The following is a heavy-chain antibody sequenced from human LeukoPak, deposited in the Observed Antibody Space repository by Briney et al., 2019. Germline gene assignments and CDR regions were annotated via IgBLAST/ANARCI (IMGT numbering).Heavy chain of an antibody. CDR1: GGSISSSNW. J-gene: IGHJ1*01. V-gene: IGHV4-4*02. CDR3: ARVLSLFWSGYSKYFQH. Sequence: SETLSLTCAVSGGSISSSNWWSWVRQPPGKGLEWIGEIYHSGSTNYNPSLKSRVTISVDTSKNQFSLKLSSVTAADTAVYYCARVLSLFWSGYSKYFQHWGQGTLVTVSS. CDR2: IYHSGST. D-gene: IGHD3-3*01.